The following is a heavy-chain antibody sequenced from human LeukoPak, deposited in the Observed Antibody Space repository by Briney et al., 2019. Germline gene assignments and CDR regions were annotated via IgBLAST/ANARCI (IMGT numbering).Heavy chain of an antibody. D-gene: IGHD1/OR15-1a*01. Sequence: PSETLSLTCTVSGGSISSYYWSWIRQPPGKGLEWIGYIYYSGSTNYNPSLKSRVTISVDTSKNQSSLKLSSVTAADTAVYYCARTNWNSKPLTIDYWGQGTLVTVSS. CDR3: ARTNWNSKPLTIDY. J-gene: IGHJ4*02. V-gene: IGHV4-59*01. CDR2: IYYSGST. CDR1: GGSISSYY.